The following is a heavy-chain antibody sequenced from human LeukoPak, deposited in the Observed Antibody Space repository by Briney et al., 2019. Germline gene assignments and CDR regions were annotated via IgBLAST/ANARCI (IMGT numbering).Heavy chain of an antibody. CDR3: AREPKSLGDLFFIDY. V-gene: IGHV1-18*01. Sequence: ASVKVSCKASGFDFTSYGISWVRQAPGQGLEWMGWISAYNGNTHYAQKLQGRVTMTTDTSASTAYMELRSLTSDDTAVNYCAREPKSLGDLFFIDYWGQGTLVTVSS. J-gene: IGHJ4*02. CDR1: GFDFTSYG. CDR2: ISAYNGNT. D-gene: IGHD3-16*01.